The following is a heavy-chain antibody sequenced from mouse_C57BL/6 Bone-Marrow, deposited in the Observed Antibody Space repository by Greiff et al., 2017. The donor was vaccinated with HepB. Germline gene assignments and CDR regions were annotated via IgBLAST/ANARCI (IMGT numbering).Heavy chain of an antibody. CDR1: GYTFTDYE. J-gene: IGHJ3*01. V-gene: IGHV1-15*01. Sequence: QVQLQQSGAELVRPGASVTLSCKASGYTFTDYEMHWVKQTPVHGLEWIGAIEPETGGTAYNQKFKGKAILTADKSSSTAYMELRSLTSEDSAVYYCTFGGFAYWGQGTLVTVSA. CDR3: TFGGFAY. CDR2: IEPETGGT.